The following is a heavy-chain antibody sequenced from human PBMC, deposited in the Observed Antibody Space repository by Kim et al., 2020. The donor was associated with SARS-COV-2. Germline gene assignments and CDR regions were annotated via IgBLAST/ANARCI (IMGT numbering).Heavy chain of an antibody. CDR3: ASGSGWHHDAFDI. CDR2: INHSGST. D-gene: IGHD6-19*01. CDR1: GGSFSGYY. Sequence: SETLSLTCAVYGGSFSGYYWSWIRQPPGKGLEWIGEINHSGSTNYNPSLKSRVTISVDTSKNQFSLKLSSVTAADTAVYYCASGSGWHHDAFDIWGQGTMVTVSS. J-gene: IGHJ3*02. V-gene: IGHV4-34*01.